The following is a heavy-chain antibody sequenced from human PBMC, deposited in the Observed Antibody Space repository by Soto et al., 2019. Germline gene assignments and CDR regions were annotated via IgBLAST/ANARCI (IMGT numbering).Heavy chain of an antibody. Sequence: SETLSLTCTVSGGSISSGGYYWSWIRQHPGKGLEWIGYIYYSGSTYYNPSLKSRVTISVDTSKNQFSLKLSSVTAADTAVYYCARVDSYGQDFDYWGQGTLVTVS. CDR3: ARVDSYGQDFDY. CDR1: GGSISSGGYY. CDR2: IYYSGST. J-gene: IGHJ4*02. V-gene: IGHV4-31*03. D-gene: IGHD5-18*01.